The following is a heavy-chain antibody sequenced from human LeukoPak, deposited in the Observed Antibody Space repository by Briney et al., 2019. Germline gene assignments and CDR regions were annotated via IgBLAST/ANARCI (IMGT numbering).Heavy chain of an antibody. CDR1: GGSFSGYY. V-gene: IGHV4-34*01. J-gene: IGHJ4*02. CDR3: ARASSTGLDIVATVDFDY. Sequence: SETLSLTCAVYGGSFSGYYWSWIRQPPGKGLEWIGEINDSGSTNYNPSLKSRVTISVDTSKNQFSLKLSSVTAADTAVYYCARASSTGLDIVATVDFDYWGQGTLVTVSS. CDR2: INDSGST. D-gene: IGHD5-12*01.